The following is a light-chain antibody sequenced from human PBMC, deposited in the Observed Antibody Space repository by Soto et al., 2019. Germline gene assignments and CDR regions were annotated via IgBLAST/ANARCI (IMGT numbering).Light chain of an antibody. Sequence: DIQMTQSPSYLPAYVRDRVTITSRSSQSISSYLNWYQQKPGKAPKLLIYAASSLQSGVPSRFSGSGSGTDFTLTISSLQPEDFATYYCQQSYSTPSITVGRVTRLEIK. CDR2: AAS. V-gene: IGKV1-39*01. CDR1: QSISSY. J-gene: IGKJ5*01. CDR3: QQSYSTPSIT.